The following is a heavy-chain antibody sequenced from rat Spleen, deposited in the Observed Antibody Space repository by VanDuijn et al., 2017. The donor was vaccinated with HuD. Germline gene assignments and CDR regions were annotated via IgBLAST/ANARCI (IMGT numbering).Heavy chain of an antibody. CDR3: ARGAGYVLDA. CDR2: ITYSGTT. Sequence: EVQLLESGPGLVKPSQSLSLTCSVTGYSITSGYGWNWIRKFPGNKLEWMGFITYSGTTTYNPSLKSRISITLDTSKNQFFLQLNSVTTEDTATYYCARGAGYVLDAWGQGASVTVSS. J-gene: IGHJ4*01. V-gene: IGHV3-1*01. D-gene: IGHD1-4*01. CDR1: GYSITSGY.